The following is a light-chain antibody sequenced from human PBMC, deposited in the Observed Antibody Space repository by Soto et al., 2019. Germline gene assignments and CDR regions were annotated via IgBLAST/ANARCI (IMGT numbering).Light chain of an antibody. CDR2: DVS. CDR3: TSYTRSSTLV. CDR1: GSDVGGYNY. Sequence: QSVLTHPASVSGSPGQSITISCTGTGSDVGGYNYVSWYQQHPGKAPKLMIYDVSNRPSGVSNRFSGSKSGNTASLTISGLQAEDEADYYCTSYTRSSTLVFGTGTKVTVL. J-gene: IGLJ1*01. V-gene: IGLV2-14*01.